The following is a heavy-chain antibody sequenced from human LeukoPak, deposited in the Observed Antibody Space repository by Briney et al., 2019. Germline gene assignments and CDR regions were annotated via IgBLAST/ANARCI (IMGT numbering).Heavy chain of an antibody. J-gene: IGHJ3*02. V-gene: IGHV4-39*07. CDR2: IYYSGST. CDR3: ARESSSGYSLLGGAFDI. Sequence: SETLSLTCTVSGGSISSSSYYWGWIRQPPGKGLEWIGSIYYSGSTYYNPSLKSRVTISVDTSKDQFSLKLSSVTTADTAVYYCARESSSGYSLLGGAFDIWGQGTMVTVSS. CDR1: GGSISSSSYY. D-gene: IGHD3-22*01.